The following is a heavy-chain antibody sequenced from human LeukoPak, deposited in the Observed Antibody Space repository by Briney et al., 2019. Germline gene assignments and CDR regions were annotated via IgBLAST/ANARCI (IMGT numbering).Heavy chain of an antibody. V-gene: IGHV4-31*03. D-gene: IGHD6-13*01. CDR2: IYYSGST. CDR1: GGSISSGGYY. J-gene: IGHJ4*02. CDR3: ARGAPDIAAAGKVFDY. Sequence: PSETLSLTCTVSGGSISSGGYYWSWIRQHPGKGLEWIGYIYYSGSTYYNPSLKSRVTISVDTSKNQFSLKLSSVTAADTAVYYCARGAPDIAAAGKVFDYWGQGTLVTVSS.